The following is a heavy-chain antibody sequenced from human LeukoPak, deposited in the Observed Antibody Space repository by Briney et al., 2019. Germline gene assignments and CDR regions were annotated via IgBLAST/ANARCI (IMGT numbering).Heavy chain of an antibody. CDR1: GGSISSYY. Sequence: SETLSLTCTVSGGSISSYYWSWIRQPPGKGLEWIGYIYYSGSTNYNPSLKSRVTISVDTSKNQFSLKLSSVTAADTAVYYCARALRPTVTTVLFDYWGQGTLVTVSS. D-gene: IGHD4-17*01. CDR2: IYYSGST. J-gene: IGHJ4*02. CDR3: ARALRPTVTTVLFDY. V-gene: IGHV4-59*12.